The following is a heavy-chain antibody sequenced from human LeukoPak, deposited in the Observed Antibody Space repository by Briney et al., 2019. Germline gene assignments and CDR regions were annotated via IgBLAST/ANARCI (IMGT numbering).Heavy chain of an antibody. CDR2: IRYDGSNK. CDR1: RFTFNKYG. Sequence: GGSLRLSCAASRFTFNKYGMHWVRQAPGKGLEWVAFIRYDGSNKYYADSVKGRFTISRDNAKNTLYLQMNSLRAEDTAVYYCARGFGTEDAFDIWGQGTMVTVSS. D-gene: IGHD1-1*01. CDR3: ARGFGTEDAFDI. V-gene: IGHV3-30*02. J-gene: IGHJ3*02.